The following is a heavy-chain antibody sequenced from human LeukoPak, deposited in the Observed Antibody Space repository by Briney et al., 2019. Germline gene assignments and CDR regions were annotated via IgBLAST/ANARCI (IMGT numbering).Heavy chain of an antibody. CDR3: AKGTIAVAPYYFDY. Sequence: GRSLRLSCAASGFTFSSYAIHWVRQAPGKGLEWVAVISYDGSNKYYADSVKGRFTISRDNSKNTLYLQMNSLRAEDTAVYYCAKGTIAVAPYYFDYWGQGTLVTVSS. D-gene: IGHD6-19*01. CDR2: ISYDGSNK. J-gene: IGHJ4*02. CDR1: GFTFSSYA. V-gene: IGHV3-30-3*01.